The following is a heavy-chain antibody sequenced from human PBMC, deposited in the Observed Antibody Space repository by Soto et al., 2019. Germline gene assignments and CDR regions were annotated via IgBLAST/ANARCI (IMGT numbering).Heavy chain of an antibody. Sequence: ETLSLTCTVSGGSISSSSYYWGWIRQPPGKGLEWIGSIYYSGSTYYNPSLKSRVTISVDTSKNQFSLKLSSVTAADTAVYYCARQEGYLIDYWGQGTLVTVSS. J-gene: IGHJ4*02. CDR3: ARQEGYLIDY. V-gene: IGHV4-39*01. CDR2: IYYSGST. CDR1: GGSISSSSYY. D-gene: IGHD6-13*01.